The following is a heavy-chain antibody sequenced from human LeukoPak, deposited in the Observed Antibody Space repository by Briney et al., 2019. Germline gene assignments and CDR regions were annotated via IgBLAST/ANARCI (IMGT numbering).Heavy chain of an antibody. J-gene: IGHJ4*02. Sequence: PGGSLRLSCAASGFTFSSYWMHWVRQAPGRGLVWVSRINTDGSITGYADSVKGRFTISRDNAKNTLYLQMNNLRAEDTAVYFCARGGLVVAGTGNYWGRGTLVTVST. CDR1: GFTFSSYW. D-gene: IGHD6-19*01. CDR2: INTDGSIT. V-gene: IGHV3-74*01. CDR3: ARGGLVVAGTGNY.